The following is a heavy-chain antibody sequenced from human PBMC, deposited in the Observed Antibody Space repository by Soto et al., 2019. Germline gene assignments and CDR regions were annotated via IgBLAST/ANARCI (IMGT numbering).Heavy chain of an antibody. Sequence: ASVKVSCKASGYTFTIYSMHWVRQAPGQRLEWMGWINAGNGNTKYSQKFQGRVTITRDTSASTAYMELSSLRSEDTAVYYCARDYSYGIFGYWGQGTLVTVSS. CDR2: INAGNGNT. V-gene: IGHV1-3*01. J-gene: IGHJ4*02. D-gene: IGHD5-18*01. CDR3: ARDYSYGIFGY. CDR1: GYTFTIYS.